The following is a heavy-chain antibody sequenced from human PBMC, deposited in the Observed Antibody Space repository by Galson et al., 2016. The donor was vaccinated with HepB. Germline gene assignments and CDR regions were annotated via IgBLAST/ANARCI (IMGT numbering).Heavy chain of an antibody. CDR2: IYHSGST. CDR3: AREGYSNSLDY. J-gene: IGHJ4*02. CDR1: GGSISSSNW. V-gene: IGHV4-4*02. D-gene: IGHD1-26*01. Sequence: ETLSLTCAVSGGSISSSNWWRRVRQPPGQGLEWIGEIYHSGSTNYNPSLKSRVTISVDKSKNQFSLKLRSVTAADTAMYYCAREGYSNSLDYWGQGTLVTVSS.